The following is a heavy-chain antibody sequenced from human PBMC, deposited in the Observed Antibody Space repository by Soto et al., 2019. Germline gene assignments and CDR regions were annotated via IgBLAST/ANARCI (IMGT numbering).Heavy chain of an antibody. V-gene: IGHV3-30-3*01. D-gene: IGHD1-7*01. Sequence: QVQLVESGGGVVQPGRSLRLSCAASGFTVSYFGLHWVRQAPGKGLEWVAFISSDGDKAYYADSMKGRFTISRDNSKNTLERQMKSLKPEDTAVYYCARDWAWNYYYWGQGTLVTVSS. J-gene: IGHJ4*02. CDR3: ARDWAWNYYY. CDR1: GFTVSYFG. CDR2: ISSDGDKA.